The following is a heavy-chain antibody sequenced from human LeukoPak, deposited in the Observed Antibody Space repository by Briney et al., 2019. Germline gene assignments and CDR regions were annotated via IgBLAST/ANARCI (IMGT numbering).Heavy chain of an antibody. CDR3: ARRDGRDFGKPFDY. CDR1: GGSISTITYY. Sequence: PSETLSLTCTVSGGSISTITYYWGWIRQPPGKGLEWVGHMYYRGNTFYNPSLKSRVTISVDTSKNQFSLKLRSVTAADTAVYYCARRDGRDFGKPFDYWGQGILVTVSS. CDR2: MYYRGNT. V-gene: IGHV4-39*07. D-gene: IGHD1-26*01. J-gene: IGHJ4*02.